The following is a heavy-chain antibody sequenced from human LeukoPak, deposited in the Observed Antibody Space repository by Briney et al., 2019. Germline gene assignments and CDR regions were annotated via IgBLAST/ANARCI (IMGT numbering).Heavy chain of an antibody. CDR2: LISISRYI. V-gene: IGHV3-21*06. CDR1: GFTFSNYN. Sequence: PGGSLRLSCAASGFTFSNYNMNWVRHAPGKGLEWVSHLISISRYIHSADSAKGRFTISRDNAKNSLYLQMNSLRAEDTAVYYCARVWTEVSLAIDYWGQGTLVTVST. D-gene: IGHD1-1*01. CDR3: ARVWTEVSLAIDY. J-gene: IGHJ4*02.